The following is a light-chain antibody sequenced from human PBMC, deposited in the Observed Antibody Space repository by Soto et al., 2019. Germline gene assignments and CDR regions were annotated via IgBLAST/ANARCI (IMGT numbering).Light chain of an antibody. CDR3: NSYTSSSTSYV. V-gene: IGLV2-14*01. J-gene: IGLJ1*01. CDR2: DVG. Sequence: QSALTQPASVSGSPGQSITISCTGTSSDVGAYNYVSWYQQHPGKAPKLMIYDVGNRPSGVSNRFSGSKSGNTASLTISGLQAEDEADYYCNSYTSSSTSYVFGTGTKVTVL. CDR1: SSDVGAYNY.